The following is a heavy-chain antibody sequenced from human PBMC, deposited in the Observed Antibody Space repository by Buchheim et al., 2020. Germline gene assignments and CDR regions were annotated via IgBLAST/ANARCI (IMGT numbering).Heavy chain of an antibody. V-gene: IGHV3-30*18. D-gene: IGHD6-19*01. CDR2: ISYDGSNK. CDR1: GFTFSSYG. Sequence: QVQLVESGGGVVQPGRSLRLSCAASGFTFSSYGMHWVRQAPGKGLEWVAVISYDGSNKYYADSVKGRFTISRDNSKNTRYLQMNSLRAEDTAVYYCAKDMYSSGVGYYYYYMDVWGKGTT. CDR3: AKDMYSSGVGYYYYYMDV. J-gene: IGHJ6*03.